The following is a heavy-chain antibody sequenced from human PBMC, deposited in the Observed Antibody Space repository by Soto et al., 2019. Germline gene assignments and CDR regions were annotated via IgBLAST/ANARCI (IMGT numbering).Heavy chain of an antibody. CDR2: IYPGDSDT. Sequence: RGESLKISCKGSGYSFTSYWIGWVRQMPGKGLECMCIIYPGDSDTRYSPSFQGQVTISADKSISTAYLQWSSLKASDTALYYCARLVGVTTSRSMGAFEIWGQGTMVTVSS. D-gene: IGHD4-17*01. V-gene: IGHV5-51*01. CDR3: ARLVGVTTSRSMGAFEI. CDR1: GYSFTSYW. J-gene: IGHJ3*02.